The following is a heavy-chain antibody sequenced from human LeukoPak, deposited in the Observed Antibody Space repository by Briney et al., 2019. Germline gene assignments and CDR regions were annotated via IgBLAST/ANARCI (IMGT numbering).Heavy chain of an antibody. CDR1: GGSISSSSSY. Sequence: SETLSLTCTVSGGSISSSSSYWGWIRQPPGKGPEWIGSVRYSGKTYYNPSLKSRVTMSLDTSENQFSLRLTSVTAADTAVYSCARHYYDSSGLAYYFDYWGQGTLVTVSS. D-gene: IGHD3-22*01. J-gene: IGHJ4*02. V-gene: IGHV4-39*01. CDR2: VRYSGKT. CDR3: ARHYYDSSGLAYYFDY.